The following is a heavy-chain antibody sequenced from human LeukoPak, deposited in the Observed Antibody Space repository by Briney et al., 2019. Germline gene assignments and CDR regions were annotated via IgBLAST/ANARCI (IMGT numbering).Heavy chain of an antibody. V-gene: IGHV3-74*01. CDR2: INSDGSST. D-gene: IGHD3-22*01. CDR3: ARDPYYYDSSGYYAVHDAFDI. Sequence: GGSLRLSCAASGFTFSSYWMHWVRQAPGKGLVWVSRINSDGSSTSYADSVKGRFTISRDNAKNTLYLQMNSLRAEDTAVYYCARDPYYYDSSGYYAVHDAFDIWGQGTMVTVSS. CDR1: GFTFSSYW. J-gene: IGHJ3*02.